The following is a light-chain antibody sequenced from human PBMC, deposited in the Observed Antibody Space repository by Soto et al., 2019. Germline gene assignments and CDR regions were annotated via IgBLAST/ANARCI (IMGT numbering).Light chain of an antibody. CDR2: EVS. CDR3: CSYTTSNTLDVV. J-gene: IGLJ2*01. V-gene: IGLV2-14*01. Sequence: QSALTQPASVSGSPGQSITISCVGGYNSVSWYQQHPGKAPKLMIYEVSNRPSGDSNRFSGSKSGNTASLTISGLQAEDEADYYCCSYTTSNTLDVVFGGGTKLTVL. CDR1: GGYNS.